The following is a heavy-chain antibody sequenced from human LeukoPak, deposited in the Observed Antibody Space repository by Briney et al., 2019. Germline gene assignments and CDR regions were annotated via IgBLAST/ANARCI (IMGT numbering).Heavy chain of an antibody. CDR3: AKDPLRDDYVWGSYGAVDY. Sequence: PGGSLRLSCAASGFIFNNYWMHWVRQVPGKGLEWLSRVDGDGTGTSYADSVKGRFTISRGNAKNTLNLQMNSLRAEDTAVYYCAKDPLRDDYVWGSYGAVDYWGQGTLVTVSS. CDR2: VDGDGTGT. V-gene: IGHV3-74*01. J-gene: IGHJ4*02. D-gene: IGHD3-16*01. CDR1: GFIFNNYW.